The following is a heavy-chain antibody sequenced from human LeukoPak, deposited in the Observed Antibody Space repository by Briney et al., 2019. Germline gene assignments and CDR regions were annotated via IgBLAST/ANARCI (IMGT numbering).Heavy chain of an antibody. D-gene: IGHD6-19*01. CDR1: GFTFSSYA. V-gene: IGHV3-23*01. CDR3: ARDGGVAVAYDY. CDR2: ISGSGGST. J-gene: IGHJ4*02. Sequence: GGSLRLSCAASGFTFSSYAMSWVRQAPGKGLEWVSAISGSGGSTYYADSVKGRFTISRDNAKKSLDLQMNSVRAEDTALYYCARDGGVAVAYDYWGQGTLVTVS.